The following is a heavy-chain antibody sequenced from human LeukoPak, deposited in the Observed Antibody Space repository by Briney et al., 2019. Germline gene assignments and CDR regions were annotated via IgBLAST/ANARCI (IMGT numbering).Heavy chain of an antibody. J-gene: IGHJ5*02. V-gene: IGHV1-2*02. CDR2: INPNSGGT. CDR1: GYTFTSYG. CDR3: ARESGWFDP. Sequence: GASVKVSCKASGYTFTSYGISWVRQAPGQGLEWMGWINPNSGGTNYAQKFQGRVTMTRDTSISTAYMELSRLRSDDTAVYYCARESGWFDPWGQGTLVTVSS.